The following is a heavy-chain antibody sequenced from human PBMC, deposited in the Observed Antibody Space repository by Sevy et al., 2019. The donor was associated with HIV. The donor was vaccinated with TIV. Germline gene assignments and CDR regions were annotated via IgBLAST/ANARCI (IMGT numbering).Heavy chain of an antibody. CDR2: IYYNGHI. Sequence: SETLSLTCTVSGGSITSLYWNWIRHPPGKGLEWIANIYYNGHINYNPSLKSRVTLSLDTSKNQFSLRLSSVTAADTAMYYCAGENAWGRGYSWGQGTLVTVSS. J-gene: IGHJ4*02. V-gene: IGHV4-59*08. D-gene: IGHD1-26*01. CDR3: AGENAWGRGYS. CDR1: GGSITSLY.